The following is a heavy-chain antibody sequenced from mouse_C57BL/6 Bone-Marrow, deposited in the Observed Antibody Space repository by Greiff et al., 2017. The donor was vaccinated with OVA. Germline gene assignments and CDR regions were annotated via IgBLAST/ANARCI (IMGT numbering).Heavy chain of an antibody. CDR1: GYTFTSYR. D-gene: IGHD1-1*01. J-gene: IGHJ4*01. V-gene: IGHV1-50*01. CDR3: ARLGYGSSYYAMDY. CDR2: IDPSDSYT. Sequence: QVQLQQPGAELVKPGASVKLSCKASGYTFTSYRMQWVKQRPGQGLEWIGEIDPSDSYTNYNQKFKGKATLTVDTSSSTAYMQLSSLTSEDSAVYYCARLGYGSSYYAMDYWGQGTSVTVSS.